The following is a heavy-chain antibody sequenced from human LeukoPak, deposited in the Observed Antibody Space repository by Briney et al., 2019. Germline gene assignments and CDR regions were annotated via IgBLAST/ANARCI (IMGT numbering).Heavy chain of an antibody. V-gene: IGHV3-21*01. J-gene: IGHJ4*02. D-gene: IGHD6-19*01. CDR1: GFTFSSYS. CDR2: ISSSSSYI. CDR3: ASIAVAGTLLDY. Sequence: PGGPLTLPCAASGFTFSSYSMNWVRQAPGKGLEWVSSISSSSSYIYYADSVKGRFTISRDNAKNSLYLQMNSLRAEDTAVYYCASIAVAGTLLDYWGQGTLVTVSS.